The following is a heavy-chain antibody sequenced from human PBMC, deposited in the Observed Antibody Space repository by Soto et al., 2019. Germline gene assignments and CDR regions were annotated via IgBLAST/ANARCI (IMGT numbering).Heavy chain of an antibody. D-gene: IGHD3-3*01. CDR2: INAGNGNT. V-gene: IGHV1-3*01. Sequence: ASVKVSCKASGYTFTSYAMHWVRQAPGQRLEWMGWINAGNGNTKYSQKFQGRVTITRDTSASTAYMELSSLRSEDTAVYYCASAGVRFLEWPGAFDIWGQGTMVPVSS. J-gene: IGHJ3*02. CDR3: ASAGVRFLEWPGAFDI. CDR1: GYTFTSYA.